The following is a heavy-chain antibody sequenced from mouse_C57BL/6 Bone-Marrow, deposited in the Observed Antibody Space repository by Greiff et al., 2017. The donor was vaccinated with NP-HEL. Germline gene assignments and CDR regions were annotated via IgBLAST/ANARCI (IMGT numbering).Heavy chain of an antibody. CDR1: GFTFSSYG. CDR3: ARHIWDY. CDR2: ISSGGSYT. Sequence: DVMLVESGGDLVKPGGSLKLSCAASGFTFSSYGMSWVRQTPDKRLEWVATISSGGSYTYYPDSVKGRFTISRDNDKNTLYLQMSSLKSEDTAMYYCARHIWDYWGQGTTLTVSS. V-gene: IGHV5-6*02. J-gene: IGHJ2*01.